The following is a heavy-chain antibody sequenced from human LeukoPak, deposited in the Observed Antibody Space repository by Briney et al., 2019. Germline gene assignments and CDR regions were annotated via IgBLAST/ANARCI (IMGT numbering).Heavy chain of an antibody. CDR1: GYTFTTYY. J-gene: IGHJ4*02. CDR3: ARERGLEQWLVPGY. Sequence: GASVKVSCKSSGYTFTTYYMHWVRQAPGQGLEWMGIINPSGGGTNYAQEFQGRVTMTRDTSTSTVYMDLNNLRSDDTAVYYCARERGLEQWLVPGYWGQGTLVTVSS. V-gene: IGHV1-46*01. CDR2: INPSGGGT. D-gene: IGHD6-19*01.